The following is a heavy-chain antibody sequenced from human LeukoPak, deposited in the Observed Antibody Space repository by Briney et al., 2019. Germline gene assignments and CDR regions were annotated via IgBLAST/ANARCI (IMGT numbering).Heavy chain of an antibody. Sequence: GGSLRLSCAASGFTLSSYSMNWVRQAPGKGLEWVSSISSSSSYIYYADSVKGRFTISRDNAKNSLYLQMTSLTAEDTAVYYCAKGSGTSRPYYLDYWGRGTLVTVSS. J-gene: IGHJ4*02. V-gene: IGHV3-21*04. CDR1: GFTLSSYS. CDR2: ISSSSSYI. D-gene: IGHD6-25*01. CDR3: AKGSGTSRPYYLDY.